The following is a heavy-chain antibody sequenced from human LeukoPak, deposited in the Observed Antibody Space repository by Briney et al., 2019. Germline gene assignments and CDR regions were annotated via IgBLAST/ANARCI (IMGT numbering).Heavy chain of an antibody. D-gene: IGHD6-19*01. Sequence: GGSLRLSCTASGFTVSSNYMGWVRQAPGKGLEWVSVIYSGGSTYYADSVKGRFTISRDNSKNTLYLQMNSLRAEDTAVYYCARGAVAAHDAFDIWGQGTMVTVSS. CDR1: GFTVSSNY. CDR3: ARGAVAAHDAFDI. CDR2: IYSGGST. V-gene: IGHV3-53*01. J-gene: IGHJ3*02.